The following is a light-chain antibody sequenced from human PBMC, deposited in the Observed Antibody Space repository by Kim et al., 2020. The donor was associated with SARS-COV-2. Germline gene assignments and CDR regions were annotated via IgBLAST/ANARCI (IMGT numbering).Light chain of an antibody. CDR3: QQYNNWPLT. Sequence: VSPGGRSTLSCRAGQNGSRNLAWYHQTPGQAPRLLIYAASTRATGIPARFSGSGSGTEFTLTISSLQSEDFAVYYCQQYNNWPLTFGPGTKVDIK. V-gene: IGKV3-15*01. J-gene: IGKJ3*01. CDR1: QNGSRN. CDR2: AAS.